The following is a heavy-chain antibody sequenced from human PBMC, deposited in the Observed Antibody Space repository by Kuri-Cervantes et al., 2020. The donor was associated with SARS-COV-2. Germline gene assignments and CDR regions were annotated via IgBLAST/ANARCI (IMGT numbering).Heavy chain of an antibody. CDR1: GFTFSIYA. CDR2: ISGSGGST. J-gene: IGHJ3*02. CDR3: AKGGYITMIVGGEDAFDI. V-gene: IGHV3-23*01. Sequence: GESLKISCAASGFTFSIYAMSWVRQAPGKGLEWVATISGSGGSTYYADSVKGRFTISRDNSKNTLYLQMNSLRAEDTAVYYCAKGGYITMIVGGEDAFDIWGQGTMVTVSS. D-gene: IGHD3-22*01.